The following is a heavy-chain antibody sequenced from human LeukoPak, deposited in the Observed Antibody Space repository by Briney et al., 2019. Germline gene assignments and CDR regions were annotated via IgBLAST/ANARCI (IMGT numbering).Heavy chain of an antibody. J-gene: IGHJ4*02. CDR1: GFTFGDYA. CDR3: TRGYSGSFH. CDR2: IRTKTYGGTT. D-gene: IGHD5-12*01. V-gene: IGHV3-49*04. Sequence: SGGSLRLSCTASGFTFGDYAMTWVRQAPGKGLEWVGFIRTKTYGGTTEYAASVKGRFTISRDDSKTIAYLQMNSLKTDDTAVYYCTRGYSGSFHWGQGTLVTVSS.